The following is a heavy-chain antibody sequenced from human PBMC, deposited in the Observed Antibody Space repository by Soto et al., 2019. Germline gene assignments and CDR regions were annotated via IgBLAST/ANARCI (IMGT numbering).Heavy chain of an antibody. Sequence: EVQLLESGGGLLPRGGSLRLSCAASGFTFSNHAMSWVRQAPGKGLEWVSAISGRGDTTYYADSVKGRFTFSRDNSKNPLYLQMNSLRAEDTAVYFCAGESPGRIDYWGQGTLVTVSS. CDR1: GFTFSNHA. J-gene: IGHJ4*02. CDR3: AGESPGRIDY. D-gene: IGHD1-26*01. CDR2: ISGRGDTT. V-gene: IGHV3-23*01.